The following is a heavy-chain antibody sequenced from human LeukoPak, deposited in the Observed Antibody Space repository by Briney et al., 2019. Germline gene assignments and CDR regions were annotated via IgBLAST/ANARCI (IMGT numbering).Heavy chain of an antibody. V-gene: IGHV1-69*01. J-gene: IGHJ5*02. CDR3: ARDGGSGPPLDP. Sequence: ASVKVSCKASGGTFSSYAISWVRQAPGQGLEWMGGIIPIFGTANYAQKFQGRVTITADESTSTAYMELSSLRSEDTAVYYCARDGGSGPPLDPWGQGTLVTVSS. CDR1: GGTFSSYA. CDR2: IIPIFGTA. D-gene: IGHD3-10*01.